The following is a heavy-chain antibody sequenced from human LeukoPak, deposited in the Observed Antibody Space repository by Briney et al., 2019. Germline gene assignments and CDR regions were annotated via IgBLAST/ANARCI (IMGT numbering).Heavy chain of an antibody. V-gene: IGHV3-23*01. CDR1: RSTFGSYS. J-gene: IGHJ4*02. Sequence: GSRSPSCVVSRSTFGSYSMSWVRQAHGEGLGWVSAISVSGASAYYANSVKGPFTISRDNSKNTLYLQMSSLRAEDTAVYYCAKDRFYCSGGSCPPVDYFDYWGQGTLDTVSS. D-gene: IGHD2-15*01. CDR2: ISVSGASA. CDR3: AKDRFYCSGGSCPPVDYFDY.